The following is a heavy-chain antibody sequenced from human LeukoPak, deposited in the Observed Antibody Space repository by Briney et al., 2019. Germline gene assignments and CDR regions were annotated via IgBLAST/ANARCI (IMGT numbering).Heavy chain of an antibody. J-gene: IGHJ4*02. CDR1: GFTVITNY. CDR3: AKALSTKIPGGVDY. D-gene: IGHD1/OR15-1a*01. CDR2: IYSDGST. Sequence: GGSLRLSCAASGFTVITNYMSWVRQAPGKGLQWVSVIYSDGSTYYADSVKGRFTISRDNSKNTLYLQMNSLRAEDTAVYYCAKALSTKIPGGVDYWGQGTLVTVSS. V-gene: IGHV3-66*01.